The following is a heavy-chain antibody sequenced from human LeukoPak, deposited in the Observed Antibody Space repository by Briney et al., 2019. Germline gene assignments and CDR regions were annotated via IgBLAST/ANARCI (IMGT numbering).Heavy chain of an antibody. D-gene: IGHD3-10*01. V-gene: IGHV3-72*01. CDR3: VASIISPSNY. CDR2: TKNRANSHTT. CDR1: GFTLSLHW. J-gene: IGHJ4*02. Sequence: GGSLRLSCAASGFTLSLHWMTWVRQAPGKGLEWVGRTKNRANSHTTEYAASVKGRFAISRDGSKNSLRLQMNSLKTEDTAIYYCVASIISPSNYWGLGTLVTVSS.